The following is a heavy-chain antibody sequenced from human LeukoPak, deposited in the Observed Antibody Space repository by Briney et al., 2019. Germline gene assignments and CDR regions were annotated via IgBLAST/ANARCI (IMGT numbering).Heavy chain of an antibody. Sequence: PGGSLRLSCAASGFTFSSYSMNWVRQAPGKGLEWVAFIRFDGSNKYYADSVKGRFTISRDNSKNTLYLQMNSLRAEDTAVYYCAKVITTTVTTTYYFDYWGQGTLVTVSS. V-gene: IGHV3-30*02. J-gene: IGHJ4*02. CDR3: AKVITTTVTTTYYFDY. D-gene: IGHD4-17*01. CDR2: IRFDGSNK. CDR1: GFTFSSYS.